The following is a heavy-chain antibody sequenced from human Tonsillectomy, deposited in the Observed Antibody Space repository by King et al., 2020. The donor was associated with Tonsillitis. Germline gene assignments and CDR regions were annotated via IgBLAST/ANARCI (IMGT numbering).Heavy chain of an antibody. CDR2: GSDSGGRT. CDR3: AKDVAVAGGVLYFDY. V-gene: IGHV3-23*04. J-gene: IGHJ4*02. CDR1: GFTFSSYA. Sequence: VQLVESGGGVVQPGGSLRLSCAASGFTFSSYAMSWVRQSPGKGLEWVSAGSDSGGRTYEADSGKGRFTISRDNSKNTLHLQMNSLRAEDTAVYYCAKDVAVAGGVLYFDYWGQGTLVTVSS. D-gene: IGHD6-19*01.